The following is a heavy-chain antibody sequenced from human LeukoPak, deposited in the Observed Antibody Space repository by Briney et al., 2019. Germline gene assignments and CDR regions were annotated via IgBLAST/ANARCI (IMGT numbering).Heavy chain of an antibody. V-gene: IGHV3-72*01. D-gene: IGHD5-18*01. CDR3: VRHRGYSYGYVDY. CDR1: GFTFSDHY. CDR2: IRNKAKRYST. J-gene: IGHJ4*02. Sequence: GGSLRLSCAASGFTFSDHYMDWDRQAPGKGLEWVGRIRNKAKRYSTEYAASVKGRFTISRDDSKNSLYLQMNSLKTEDTAVYYCVRHRGYSYGYVDYWGQGTLVTVSS.